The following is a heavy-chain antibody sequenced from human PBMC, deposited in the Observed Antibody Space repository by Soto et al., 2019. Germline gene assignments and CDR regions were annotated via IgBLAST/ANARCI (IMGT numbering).Heavy chain of an antibody. Sequence: GGSLRLSCAASGFTFSSYEMNWVRQVPGKGLELVSYISSSGSTIHYADSVKGRFTIYRDNAKSSLYLQMNSLRPEDTAVYYCARLSGTYGRRHYFDYWGQGTLVNVSS. CDR1: GFTFSSYE. CDR3: ARLSGTYGRRHYFDY. V-gene: IGHV3-48*03. CDR2: ISSSGSTI. D-gene: IGHD3-16*01. J-gene: IGHJ4*02.